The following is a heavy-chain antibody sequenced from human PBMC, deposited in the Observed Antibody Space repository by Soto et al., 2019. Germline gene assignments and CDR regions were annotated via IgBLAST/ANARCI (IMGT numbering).Heavy chain of an antibody. Sequence: EVQLVESGGGLVKPGGSLRLSCAASGFTFSSYTMNWVRQAPGKGLEWVSSISSSGSYIYYADSVKGRFTISRDNAKNSRYLQMSSLRAEDTAVYYCARDRRDGYNFDFWGKGTLVTVSS. V-gene: IGHV3-21*01. J-gene: IGHJ5*01. D-gene: IGHD5-12*01. CDR1: GFTFSSYT. CDR2: ISSSGSYI. CDR3: ARDRRDGYNFDF.